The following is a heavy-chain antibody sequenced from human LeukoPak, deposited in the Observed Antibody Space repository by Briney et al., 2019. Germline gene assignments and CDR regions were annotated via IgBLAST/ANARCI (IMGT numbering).Heavy chain of an antibody. J-gene: IGHJ4*02. CDR1: GFTFGIFG. Sequence: GGSLRLSCAASGFTFGIFGMNWVRQAPGMGLQWVSAISDDGHYKYYADSVRGRFTVSRNNSKNTVYLELNSLRGEDTAVYYCAKRVPYTSSSVYPDSWGQGISVTVSS. CDR2: ISDDGHYK. D-gene: IGHD5/OR15-5a*01. CDR3: AKRVPYTSSSVYPDS. V-gene: IGHV3-23*01.